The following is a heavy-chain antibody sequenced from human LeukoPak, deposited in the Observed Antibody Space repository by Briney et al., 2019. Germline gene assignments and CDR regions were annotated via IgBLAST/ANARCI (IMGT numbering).Heavy chain of an antibody. CDR1: GGSFSGYY. J-gene: IGHJ4*02. Sequence: SETLSLTCAVYGGSFSGYYWSWIRQPPGKGLEWIGEINHSGSTNYNPSLKSRVTISVDTSKNQFSLKLSSVTAADTAVYYCARRVRYYYDSSGYYEREGPFDYWGQGTLVTVSS. V-gene: IGHV4-34*01. CDR2: INHSGST. CDR3: ARRVRYYYDSSGYYEREGPFDY. D-gene: IGHD3-22*01.